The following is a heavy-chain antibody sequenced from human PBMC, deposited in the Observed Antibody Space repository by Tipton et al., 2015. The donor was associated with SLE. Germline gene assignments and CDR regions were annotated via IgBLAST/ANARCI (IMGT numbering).Heavy chain of an antibody. V-gene: IGHV4-59*12. CDR3: ARGDDYGDFWYFDL. CDR2: IYYREGT. Sequence: TLSLTCTVSGDSINSYYWSWIRQPPGEGLEWIGYIYYREGTNYNPSLKSRVTISVDKSKNQFSLKLSSVTAADTAVYYCARGDDYGDFWYFDLWGRGTLVTVSS. J-gene: IGHJ2*01. D-gene: IGHD4-17*01. CDR1: GDSINSYY.